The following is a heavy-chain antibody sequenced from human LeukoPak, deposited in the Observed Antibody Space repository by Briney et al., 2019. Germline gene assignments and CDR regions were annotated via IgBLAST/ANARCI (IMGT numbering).Heavy chain of an antibody. CDR1: GYSFTSYW. J-gene: IGHJ5*02. V-gene: IGHV5-51*07. Sequence: GESLKISCKGSGYSFTSYWIGWVHQMPGKGLEWMGIIYPGDSDTRYNPSFQGQVTISADKSISTAYLQWSSLKASDTAMYYCARGLYGDYVSTYNWFDPWGQGTLVTVSS. CDR3: ARGLYGDYVSTYNWFDP. CDR2: IYPGDSDT. D-gene: IGHD4-17*01.